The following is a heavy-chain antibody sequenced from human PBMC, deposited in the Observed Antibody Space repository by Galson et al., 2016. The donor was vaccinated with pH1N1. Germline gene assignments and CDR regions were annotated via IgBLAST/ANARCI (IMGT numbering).Heavy chain of an antibody. V-gene: IGHV3-7*01. CDR2: IKQDGSEK. CDR3: VRAIAAHSSS. Sequence: SLRLSCADSGFTFSSYWMSWVRQAPGKGLELVANIKQDGSEKYYVDSVKGRFTISRDNAKNSLYLQMNSLRAEDTAVYYCVRAIAAHSSSWGQGTLVTVSS. CDR1: GFTFSSYW. D-gene: IGHD6-6*01. J-gene: IGHJ5*02.